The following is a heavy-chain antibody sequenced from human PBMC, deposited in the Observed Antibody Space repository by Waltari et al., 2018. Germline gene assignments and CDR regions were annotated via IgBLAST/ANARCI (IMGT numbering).Heavy chain of an antibody. CDR3: ARDRGRGLFLDS. CDR2: IHGSGRS. J-gene: IGHJ4*02. Sequence: QVQLQESGPGLVKPSGTLSVPCAVSADSMSPPYWWSWVRQPPGKGLEWIGQIHGSGRSNYNPSLESRVTVSIDTSTNQVSLRVTSATAADTAVYYCARDRGRGLFLDSWGQGTLVTVSP. CDR1: ADSMSPPYW. D-gene: IGHD2-15*01. V-gene: IGHV4-4*02.